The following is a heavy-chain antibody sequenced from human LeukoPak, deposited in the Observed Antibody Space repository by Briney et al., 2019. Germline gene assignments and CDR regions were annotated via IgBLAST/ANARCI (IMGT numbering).Heavy chain of an antibody. J-gene: IGHJ4*02. D-gene: IGHD6-19*01. CDR1: GFTVSSNY. Sequence: GGSLRLSCAASGFTVSSNYMSWVRQAPGKGLEWVSYISSSGSNIYYADSVKGRFTISRDNAKNSLYLQMNSLRAEDTAVYYCARKWLVIDYWGQGTLVTVSS. CDR2: ISSSGSNI. V-gene: IGHV3-11*04. CDR3: ARKWLVIDY.